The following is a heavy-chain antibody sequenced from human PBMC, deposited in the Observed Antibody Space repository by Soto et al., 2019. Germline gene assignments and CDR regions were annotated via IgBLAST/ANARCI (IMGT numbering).Heavy chain of an antibody. CDR3: ARPFSSSWGGVGMDV. D-gene: IGHD6-13*01. V-gene: IGHV1-18*01. Sequence: GASVKVSCKASGYTFTSYGTSWVRQAPGQGLEWMGWISAYNGNTNYAQKLQGRVTMTTDTSTSTAYMELRSLRSDDTAVYYCARPFSSSWGGVGMDVWGQGTTVTVSS. J-gene: IGHJ6*02. CDR2: ISAYNGNT. CDR1: GYTFTSYG.